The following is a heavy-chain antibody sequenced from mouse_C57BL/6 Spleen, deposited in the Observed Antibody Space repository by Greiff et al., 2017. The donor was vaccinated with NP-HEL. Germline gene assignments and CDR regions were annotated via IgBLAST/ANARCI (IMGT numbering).Heavy chain of an antibody. CDR3: VRQSSGALDY. V-gene: IGHV10-1*01. CDR2: IRSKSNNYAT. J-gene: IGHJ2*01. Sequence: EVQLVESGGGLVQPKGSLKLSCAASGFSFNTYAMNWVRQAPGKGLEWVARIRSKSNNYATYYADSVKDRFTISRDDSESMLYLQMNNLKTEDTAMYYCVRQSSGALDYWGQGTTLTVSS. CDR1: GFSFNTYA. D-gene: IGHD3-2*02.